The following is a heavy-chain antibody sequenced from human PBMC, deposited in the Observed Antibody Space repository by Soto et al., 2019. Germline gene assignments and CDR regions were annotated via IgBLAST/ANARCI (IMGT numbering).Heavy chain of an antibody. V-gene: IGHV3-49*03. CDR2: IRTNSRCATT. Sequence: EVQVVESGGGLVQPGRSLRLSCTTSGFVFGDYEMSWFRQAPGKGLEWVGFIRTNSRCATTEYAASVRGRFTISRDDSKSVAYLQMNSLKIEDTAVYYCTRGVVIGYWGQGTLVTVSS. CDR3: TRGVVIGY. CDR1: GFVFGDYE. J-gene: IGHJ4*02.